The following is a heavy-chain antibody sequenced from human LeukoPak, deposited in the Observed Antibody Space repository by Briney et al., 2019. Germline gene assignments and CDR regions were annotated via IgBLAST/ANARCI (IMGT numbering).Heavy chain of an antibody. CDR3: ATSPNYYDSSYYDY. V-gene: IGHV1-69-2*01. D-gene: IGHD3-22*01. CDR1: GYTFTDYY. J-gene: IGHJ4*02. CDR2: ADPEDGET. Sequence: ASVKVSCKVSGYTFTDYYMHWVQQAPGKGLEWMGLADPEDGETIYAEKFQGRVTITADTSTDTAYMELSSLRSEDTAVYYCATSPNYYDSSYYDYWGQGTLVTVSS.